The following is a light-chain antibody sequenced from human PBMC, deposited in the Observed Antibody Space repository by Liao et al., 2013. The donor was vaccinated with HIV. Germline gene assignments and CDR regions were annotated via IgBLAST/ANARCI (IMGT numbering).Light chain of an antibody. J-gene: IGLJ2*01. CDR3: QAWDTSADVV. CDR2: QDS. CDR1: KLGDKY. Sequence: SYELTQPPSVSVSPGQTASITCSGDKLGDKYACWYQQKPGQSPVLVIYQDSKRPSGIPERFSGSNSGNTATLTISGTQPMDEADYFCQAWDTSADVVFGGGTEADR. V-gene: IGLV3-1*01.